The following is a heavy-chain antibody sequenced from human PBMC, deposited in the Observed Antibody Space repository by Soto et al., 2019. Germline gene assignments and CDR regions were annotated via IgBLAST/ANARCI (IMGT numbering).Heavy chain of an antibody. CDR3: TTRVGATDDAFDI. D-gene: IGHD1-26*01. Sequence: EVQLVESGGGLVKPGGSLRLSCAASGFTFSNAWMNWVRQAPGKGLEWVGGIKSKTDGGTTDYAAPVKGRFTNSRDDSKNTLYLQMNSLKTEDTAVYYCTTRVGATDDAFDIWGQGTMVTVSS. J-gene: IGHJ3*02. CDR2: IKSKTDGGTT. V-gene: IGHV3-15*07. CDR1: GFTFSNAW.